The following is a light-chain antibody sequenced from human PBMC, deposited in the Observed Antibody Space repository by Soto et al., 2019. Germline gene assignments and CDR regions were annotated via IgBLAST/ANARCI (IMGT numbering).Light chain of an antibody. Sequence: QSALTQPASVSGSPGQSITISCTGTSSDVGSYNLVSWYQQHPGKAPKLMIYEGSKRPSGVSNRFSGSKSGNTASLTISGLQAEDEADDYCCSYAGSSTLVFGGGTTLAVL. V-gene: IGLV2-23*01. CDR3: CSYAGSSTLV. J-gene: IGLJ2*01. CDR1: SSDVGSYNL. CDR2: EGS.